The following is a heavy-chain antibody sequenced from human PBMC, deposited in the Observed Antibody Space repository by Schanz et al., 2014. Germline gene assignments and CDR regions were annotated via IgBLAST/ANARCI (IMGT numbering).Heavy chain of an antibody. CDR1: GFTFSSYA. CDR3: VSVYNSSGYVSFNY. D-gene: IGHD3-22*01. Sequence: EVQLLESGGGLVQPGGSLRLSCAASGFTFSSYAMSWVRQAPGKGLEWVSAISGSGGSTYYADSVKGRFTISRDNTKNSLVLQMISLRAEDTAVYYCVSVYNSSGYVSFNYWGQGTLVTVSS. V-gene: IGHV3-23*01. CDR2: ISGSGGST. J-gene: IGHJ4*02.